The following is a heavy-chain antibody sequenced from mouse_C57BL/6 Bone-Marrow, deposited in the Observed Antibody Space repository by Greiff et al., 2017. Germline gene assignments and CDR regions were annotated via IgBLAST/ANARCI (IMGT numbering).Heavy chain of an antibody. CDR3: ERDGNFEGFAY. CDR1: GFTFSDYG. V-gene: IGHV5-17*01. J-gene: IGHJ3*01. CDR2: ISSGSSTI. D-gene: IGHD2-1*01. Sequence: EVQLVESGGGLVKPGGSLKLSCAASGFTFSDYGMHWVRQAPETGLVWVAYISSGSSTIYYADTVKGRFTISRDNAKNTLFLQMTRLRSEDTAMYYCERDGNFEGFAYWGQGTLVTVSA.